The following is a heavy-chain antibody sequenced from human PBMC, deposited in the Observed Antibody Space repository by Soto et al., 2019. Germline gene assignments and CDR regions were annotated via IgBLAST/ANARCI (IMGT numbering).Heavy chain of an antibody. CDR1: GGTFSSYA. CDR2: IIPIFGTA. Sequence: GASVKVSCKASGGTFSSYAISWVRQAPGQGLEWMGGIIPIFGTANYAQKFQGRVTITADESTSTAYMELSSLRSEDTAVYYCAREGLYCSGGSCDEGADAFDIWGQGTMVTVSS. D-gene: IGHD2-15*01. V-gene: IGHV1-69*13. CDR3: AREGLYCSGGSCDEGADAFDI. J-gene: IGHJ3*02.